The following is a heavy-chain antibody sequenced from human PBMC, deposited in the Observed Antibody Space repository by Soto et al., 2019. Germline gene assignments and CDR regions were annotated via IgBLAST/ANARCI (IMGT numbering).Heavy chain of an antibody. V-gene: IGHV3-7*01. CDR2: IKQDGSEK. J-gene: IGHJ5*01. Sequence: EAQLVESGGGLVQPGGSLRLSCAASEFTFNSYWMNWVRQAPGKGLEWVASIKQDGSEKNYVDSVKGRFSISRDNAKNSLYLEMSSLRAEDTAVYYCARDAYDFWSGWFDSWGQGTLVTVSS. CDR3: ARDAYDFWSGWFDS. CDR1: EFTFNSYW. D-gene: IGHD3-3*01.